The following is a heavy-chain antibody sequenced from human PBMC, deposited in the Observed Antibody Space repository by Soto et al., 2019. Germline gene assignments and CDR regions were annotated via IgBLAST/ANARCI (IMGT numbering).Heavy chain of an antibody. D-gene: IGHD7-27*01. CDR2: ISSSGSTI. J-gene: IGHJ5*02. V-gene: IGHV3-48*03. Sequence: GGSLRLSCAGSGFTSSSYEMNWVRQAPGKGLEWLAYISSSGSTIHYADSVKGRFTISRDNAKNSLYLAMSSLRVEDTAVYYCRRALGPWSQGILVTVSS. CDR1: GFTSSSYE. CDR3: RRALGP.